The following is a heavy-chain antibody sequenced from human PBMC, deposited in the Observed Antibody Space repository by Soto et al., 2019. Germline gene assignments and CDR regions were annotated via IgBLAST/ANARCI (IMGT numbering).Heavy chain of an antibody. CDR1: GGSFSGYY. CDR3: ARSPAYGDYANLDT. J-gene: IGHJ5*02. Sequence: PSETLSLTCAVYGGSFSGYYWSWIRQPPVKGLEWIGEINHSGSTNYNPSLKSRVTMSVDTSKNQFSLKLNLTSVTAADTAVYYCARSPAYGDYANLDTWGQGTLVTVSS. V-gene: IGHV4-34*01. D-gene: IGHD4-17*01. CDR2: INHSGST.